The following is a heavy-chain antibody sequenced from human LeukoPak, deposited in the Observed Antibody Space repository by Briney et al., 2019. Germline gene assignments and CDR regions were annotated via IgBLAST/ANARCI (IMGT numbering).Heavy chain of an antibody. V-gene: IGHV3-53*01. J-gene: IGHJ3*02. D-gene: IGHD6-13*01. CDR3: ARDRSSSWYDHDAFDI. CDR2: IYRGGST. Sequence: GGSLRLSCAASGFTVSSNFMSWVRQAPGKGLEWVSVIYRGGSTYYADSVKGRFTISRDNSKNTLYLQMNSLRVDDTAVYYCARDRSSSWYDHDAFDIWGQGTMVTVSS. CDR1: GFTVSSNF.